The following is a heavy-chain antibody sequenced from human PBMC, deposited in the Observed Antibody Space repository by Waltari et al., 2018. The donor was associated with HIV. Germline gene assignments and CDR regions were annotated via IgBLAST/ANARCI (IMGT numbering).Heavy chain of an antibody. CDR1: GYTFINYY. CDR2: INPNDGDT. CDR3: VRGYCGGDCAPGGY. V-gene: IGHV1-2*06. J-gene: IGHJ4*02. Sequence: QIQLVQSGAEAREPGASVKLSCKASGYTFINYYIHWLRQAPGQGLEWMGRINPNDGDTVYREGFLGRVTLTRDTSISAVYLELGRLGFDDSAVYFCVRGYCGGDCAPGGYWGQGALVTVSS. D-gene: IGHD2-21*01.